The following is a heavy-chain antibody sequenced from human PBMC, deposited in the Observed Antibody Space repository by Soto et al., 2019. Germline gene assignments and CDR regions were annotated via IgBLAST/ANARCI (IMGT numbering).Heavy chain of an antibody. CDR1: GYTFTSYD. J-gene: IGHJ4*02. CDR3: VRSTNDYGDRH. V-gene: IGHV1-8*01. CDR2: MNPNSGNT. Sequence: QVQLIQSGGSVKKPGASVKVSCRSSGYTFTSYDINLVRQATGQGLEWMGWMNPNSGNTGYAQKFQGRVTMTRNTSISTAYMELSSLTSDDTAVYYCVRSTNDYGDRHWGQGTLVTVSS. D-gene: IGHD4-17*01.